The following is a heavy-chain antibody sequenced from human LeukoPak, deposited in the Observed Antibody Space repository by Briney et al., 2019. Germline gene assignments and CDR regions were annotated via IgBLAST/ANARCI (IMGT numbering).Heavy chain of an antibody. D-gene: IGHD2-2*01. CDR3: ASHCSSTSCYADYYYMDV. V-gene: IGHV1-2*06. Sequence: ASVKVSCKASGYTFTGYYMHWVRQAPGQGLEWMGRINPNSGGTNYAQKFQGRVTITADESTRTAYMELSSLRSEDTAVYYCASHCSSTSCYADYYYMDVWGKGTTVTVSS. CDR1: GYTFTGYY. J-gene: IGHJ6*03. CDR2: INPNSGGT.